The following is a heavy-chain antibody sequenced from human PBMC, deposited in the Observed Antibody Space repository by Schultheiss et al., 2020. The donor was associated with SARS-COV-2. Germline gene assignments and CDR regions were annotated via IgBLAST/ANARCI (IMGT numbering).Heavy chain of an antibody. Sequence: GGSLRLSCAASGFTFSSYGMHWVRQAPGKGLEWVAVIWYDGSNKYYADSVKGRFTISRDNSKNTLYLQMNSLRAEDTAVYYCAKDGGPDAFDIWGQGTMVTVSS. D-gene: IGHD3-16*01. CDR1: GFTFSSYG. J-gene: IGHJ3*02. CDR3: AKDGGPDAFDI. V-gene: IGHV3-33*06. CDR2: IWYDGSNK.